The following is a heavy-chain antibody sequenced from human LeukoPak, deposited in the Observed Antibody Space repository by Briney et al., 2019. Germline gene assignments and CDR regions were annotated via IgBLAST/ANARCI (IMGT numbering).Heavy chain of an antibody. D-gene: IGHD4-11*01. CDR3: ARAPHYSNYGPYYYGMDV. CDR2: ISSSSSYT. Sequence: GGSLRLSCADAGFTFSDYYMSWIRQAPGKGLEWVSYISSSSSYTNYADSVKGRFTISRDNAKNSLYLQMNSLRAEYTAVYYCARAPHYSNYGPYYYGMDVWGQGTTVTVSS. CDR1: GFTFSDYY. V-gene: IGHV3-11*06. J-gene: IGHJ6*02.